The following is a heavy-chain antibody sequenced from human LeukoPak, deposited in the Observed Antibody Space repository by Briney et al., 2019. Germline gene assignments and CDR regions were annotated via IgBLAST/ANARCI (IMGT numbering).Heavy chain of an antibody. J-gene: IGHJ4*02. CDR2: ISSSSSTI. V-gene: IGHV3-48*01. CDR1: GFTFSSDS. Sequence: PGGSLRLSCAASGFTFSSDSMNWVRQAPGKGLEWVSYISSSSSTIYYADSVKGRFTISRDNAKNSLYLQMNSLRAEDTDVYYCGRGGKYGDYYPVDYWGQGTLVTVSS. D-gene: IGHD4-17*01. CDR3: GRGGKYGDYYPVDY.